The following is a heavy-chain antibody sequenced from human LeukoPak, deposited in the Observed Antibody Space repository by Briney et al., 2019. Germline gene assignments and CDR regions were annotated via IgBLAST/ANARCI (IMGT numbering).Heavy chain of an antibody. CDR1: GFTFNSHS. D-gene: IGHD3-16*02. V-gene: IGHV3-48*04. Sequence: GGSLRLSCAASGFTFNSHSMNWVRQAPGKGLEWVSYISSSGSTKDYADSVKGRCTISRDNAKNSLYLQMNSLRAEDTAVYYCARVALMNEYVWGGYRPRYYFDYWGQGTLVTVSS. CDR2: ISSSGSTK. J-gene: IGHJ4*02. CDR3: ARVALMNEYVWGGYRPRYYFDY.